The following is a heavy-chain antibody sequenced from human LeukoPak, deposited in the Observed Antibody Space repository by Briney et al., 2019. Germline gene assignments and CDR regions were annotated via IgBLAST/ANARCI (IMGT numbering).Heavy chain of an antibody. D-gene: IGHD2-15*01. CDR2: ISSSGSTI. J-gene: IGHJ6*02. Sequence: GGSLRLSCAASGFTFSDYYMSWIRQAPGKGLEWVSYISSSGSTIYYADSVKGPFTISRDNAKNSLYLQMNSLRAEDTAVYYCARDQLGYCSGGSCPDEYYYYYGMDVWGQGTTVTVSS. V-gene: IGHV3-11*01. CDR1: GFTFSDYY. CDR3: ARDQLGYCSGGSCPDEYYYYYGMDV.